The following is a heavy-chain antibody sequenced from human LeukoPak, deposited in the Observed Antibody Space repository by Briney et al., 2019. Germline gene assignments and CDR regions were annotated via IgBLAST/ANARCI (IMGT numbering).Heavy chain of an antibody. J-gene: IGHJ6*02. D-gene: IGHD6-19*01. CDR3: AKDSKQWPPNYYYYGMDV. CDR1: GFTFSSYG. Sequence: GGSLRLSCAASGFTFSSYGMHWVRQAPGKGLEWVAVISYDGSNKYYADSVKGRFTISRDNSKNTLYLQMNSLGAEDTAVYYCAKDSKQWPPNYYYYGMDVWGQGTTVTVSS. CDR2: ISYDGSNK. V-gene: IGHV3-30*18.